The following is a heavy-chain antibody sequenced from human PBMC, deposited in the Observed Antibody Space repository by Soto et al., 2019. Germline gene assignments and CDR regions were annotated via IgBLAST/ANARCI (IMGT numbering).Heavy chain of an antibody. J-gene: IGHJ4*02. V-gene: IGHV4-30-2*01. CDR1: GGSISSGGFS. D-gene: IGHD6-13*01. Sequence: SETLSLTCAVSGGSISSGGFSWSWIRHTSGKGLEWIGHIHQRGSIYYNPSLKSRVTISVDRSKNQFSLRVTSVTAADTAVYYCARGRKDYSSSWYVGWGQGTLVTVSS. CDR3: ARGRKDYSSSWYVG. CDR2: IHQRGSI.